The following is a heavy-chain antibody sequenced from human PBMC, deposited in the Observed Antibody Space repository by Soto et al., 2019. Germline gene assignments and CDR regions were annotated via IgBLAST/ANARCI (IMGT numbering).Heavy chain of an antibody. CDR3: ARGPRRVRVVLMTQYYYYGMDV. CDR1: GGSFSDYY. D-gene: IGHD3-3*01. V-gene: IGHV4-34*01. Sequence: PSETLSLTCAVYGGSFSDYYWSWIRQPPGKGLEWIGEINHSGSTNYNPSLKSRVTISVDMSKNQFSLKLSSVTAADTAVYYCARGPRRVRVVLMTQYYYYGMDVWGQGTTVTVSS. CDR2: INHSGST. J-gene: IGHJ6*02.